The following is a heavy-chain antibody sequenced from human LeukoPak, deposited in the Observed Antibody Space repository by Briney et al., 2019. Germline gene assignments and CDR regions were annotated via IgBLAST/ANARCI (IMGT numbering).Heavy chain of an antibody. CDR2: VYSGGLT. Sequence: GGSLRLSCAASGFIVSENYVSWVRQAPGKGLERVSTVYSGGLTFYADPVKGRFTISRDNSKNTLYLQMSSLRAEDTAVYYCVRDRWPGLGDFWGQGTTVTVSS. CDR3: VRDRWPGLGDF. V-gene: IGHV3-66*01. CDR1: GFIVSENY. D-gene: IGHD6-19*01. J-gene: IGHJ6*02.